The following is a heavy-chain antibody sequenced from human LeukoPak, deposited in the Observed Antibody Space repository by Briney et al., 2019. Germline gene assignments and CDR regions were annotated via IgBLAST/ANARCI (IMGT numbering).Heavy chain of an antibody. D-gene: IGHD3-9*01. CDR1: GFTFSSYW. CDR2: LNTDGSST. Sequence: GGSLRLSCAASGFTFSSYWMHWVRQAPGKGLVWVSRLNTDGSSTSYADSVKGRFTISRDNAKNTLYLQMNSLRAEDTALYYCVRFDILPAFDYWGQGTLVTVSS. V-gene: IGHV3-74*01. CDR3: VRFDILPAFDY. J-gene: IGHJ4*02.